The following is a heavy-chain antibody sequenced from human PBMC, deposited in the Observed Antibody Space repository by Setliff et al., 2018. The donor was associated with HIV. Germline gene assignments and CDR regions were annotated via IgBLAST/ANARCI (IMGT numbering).Heavy chain of an antibody. CDR1: GGSFNDYY. J-gene: IGHJ5*02. CDR3: ARAPGPYGDYSWFEP. V-gene: IGHV4-34*01. Sequence: SETRSLTCAVYGGSFNDYYRGWIRQPPGKGLEWIGSISYSGSTFYNPSLKSRVTISVDTSKNHFSLKLNSLPAADTAVYYCARAPGPYGDYSWFEPWGQGALVTVSS. D-gene: IGHD4-17*01. CDR2: ISYSGST.